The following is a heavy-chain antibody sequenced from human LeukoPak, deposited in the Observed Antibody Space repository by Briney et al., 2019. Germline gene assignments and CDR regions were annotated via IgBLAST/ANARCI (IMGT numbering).Heavy chain of an antibody. CDR3: ARDHSPRWFGP. J-gene: IGHJ5*02. D-gene: IGHD4-11*01. Sequence: GGSLRLSCAASGFNFFSHWMHWVRQVPGKGLEWVSRIKTDGSSTDYADSVKGRFTISRDNAKNTLYLQMNSLRVDDTAIYYCARDHSPRWFGPWGQGTLVTVSS. CDR2: IKTDGSST. V-gene: IGHV3-74*01. CDR1: GFNFFSHW.